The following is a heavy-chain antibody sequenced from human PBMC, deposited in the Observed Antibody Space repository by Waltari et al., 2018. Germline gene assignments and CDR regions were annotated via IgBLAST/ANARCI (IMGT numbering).Heavy chain of an antibody. Sequence: EVQLVQSGAEVKKPGATVKISCKASGYTFTDYYMHWVQQAPGKGIEWMGRVDPEDGETIYAEKFQGRVTITADTSTDTAYMELNSLRAEDTAVYYCAKGSSGATFDYWGQGTLVTVSS. CDR1: GYTFTDYY. D-gene: IGHD3-22*01. CDR2: VDPEDGET. V-gene: IGHV1-69-2*01. J-gene: IGHJ4*02. CDR3: AKGSSGATFDY.